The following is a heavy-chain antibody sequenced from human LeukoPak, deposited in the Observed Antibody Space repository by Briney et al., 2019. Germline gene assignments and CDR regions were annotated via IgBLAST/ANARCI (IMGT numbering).Heavy chain of an antibody. J-gene: IGHJ4*02. D-gene: IGHD6-19*01. Sequence: GASVKVSCKASGGTFSSYAISWVRQAPGQGLEWMGGIIPIFGTANYAQKFQGRVTITTDESTSTAYMELSSLRSEDTAVYYCASGLVAGPFDYWGQGTLVTVSS. CDR3: ASGLVAGPFDY. V-gene: IGHV1-69*05. CDR2: IIPIFGTA. CDR1: GGTFSSYA.